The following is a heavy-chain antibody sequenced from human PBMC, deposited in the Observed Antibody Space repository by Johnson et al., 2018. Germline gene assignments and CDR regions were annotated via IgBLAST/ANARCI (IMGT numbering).Heavy chain of an antibody. CDR2: IKQAGSDK. V-gene: IGHV3-7*01. CDR1: GFTFSKYW. J-gene: IGHJ3*02. CDR3: TAEWDGFDM. Sequence: VQLVQSGGGLVQPGGSLRLSCVVSGFTFSKYWMSWVRQAPGKGLEWVANIKQAGSDKGYVASVKGRFRISRDNAKNSGDMQMNNLRVEDTGVYYCTAEWDGFDMWGQGTLVTVSS.